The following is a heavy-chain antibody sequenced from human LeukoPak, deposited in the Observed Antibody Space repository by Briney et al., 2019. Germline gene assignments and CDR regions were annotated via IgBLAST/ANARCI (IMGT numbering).Heavy chain of an antibody. CDR1: GVSFSGYY. CDR2: ISHSGRT. CDR3: TRTSPGVPLDF. V-gene: IGHV4-34*01. D-gene: IGHD7-27*01. J-gene: IGHJ4*02. Sequence: SETLSLTCAVSGVSFSGYYWSWIRQPPGKGPEWIGEISHSGRTSYNPSLKSRVTISLDTSRKQFSLKLSFVTAADTAVYYCTRTSPGVPLDFWGQGTLVTVTS.